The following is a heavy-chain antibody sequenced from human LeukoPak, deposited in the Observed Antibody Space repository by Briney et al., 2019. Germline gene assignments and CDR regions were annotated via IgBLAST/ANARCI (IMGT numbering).Heavy chain of an antibody. Sequence: PGGSLRLSCAASGFTFSDYHMNWIRQAPGKGLEWVSYISPRGGSMYFADSVKGRFTISRDNAENSLFLQMDRLTADDTAVYYCAAGRDIAVAGPGGYFDYWGQGTLVTVSS. J-gene: IGHJ4*02. V-gene: IGHV3-11*01. CDR3: AAGRDIAVAGPGGYFDY. CDR1: GFTFSDYH. D-gene: IGHD6-19*01. CDR2: ISPRGGSM.